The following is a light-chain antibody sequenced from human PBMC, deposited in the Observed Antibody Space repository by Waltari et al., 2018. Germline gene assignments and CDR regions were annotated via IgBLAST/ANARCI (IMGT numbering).Light chain of an antibody. CDR3: QQSSNNPAT. J-gene: IGKJ4*01. V-gene: IGKV1-39*01. CDR1: QKINKY. CDR2: DAS. Sequence: DIQMTQSPSSLSASVGDRVPFTCRASQKINKYLNWYQQRPGKAPKLLIFDASNLQSGVPSRFSGSGSGTDFTLTISSLQPEDSATYYCQQSSNNPATFGEGTKVQIK.